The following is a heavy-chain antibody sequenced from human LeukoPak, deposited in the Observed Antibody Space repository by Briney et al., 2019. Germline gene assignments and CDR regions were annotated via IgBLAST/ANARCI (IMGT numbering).Heavy chain of an antibody. CDR3: ARGRFRWELEIRDFDY. J-gene: IGHJ4*02. D-gene: IGHD1-26*01. CDR1: GYTFTSYD. CDR2: VNPNSGNT. V-gene: IGHV1-8*01. Sequence: EASVKVSCKASGYTFTSYDINWVRQATGQGLEWMGWVNPNSGNTGYAQTFQGRVTMTRNTSISTAYMELSSLRSEDTAVYYCARGRFRWELEIRDFDYWGQGTLVTVSS.